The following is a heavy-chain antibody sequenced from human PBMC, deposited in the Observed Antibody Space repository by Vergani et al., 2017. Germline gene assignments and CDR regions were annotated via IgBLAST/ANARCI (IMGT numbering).Heavy chain of an antibody. D-gene: IGHD2/OR15-2a*01. CDR2: IDGSGTT. Sequence: HLQEAGPGLVKSSQTLSITCTVSGGSITSSLYYWSWIRQSAGKTLEWIGRIDGSGTTTYNPSLQSRVIISRDTSTNQFSLKLSSVTAADTAMYYFASAFPPFDSWGQGILVTVSS. CDR1: GGSITSSLYY. V-gene: IGHV4-61*02. J-gene: IGHJ4*02. CDR3: ASAFPPFDS.